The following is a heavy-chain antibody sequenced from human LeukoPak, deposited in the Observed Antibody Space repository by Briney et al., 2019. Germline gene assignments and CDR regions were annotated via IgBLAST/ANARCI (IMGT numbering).Heavy chain of an antibody. CDR3: AASPDYYDSSGYSYYFDY. D-gene: IGHD3-22*01. J-gene: IGHJ4*02. Sequence: SVKVSCKASGFTFTSSAVQWVRQARGQRLEWIGWIDAGSGNTNYAQKFQERVTITRDMFTSTAYMELSSLRSEDTAVYYCAASPDYYDSSGYSYYFDYWGQGTLVTVSS. V-gene: IGHV1-58*01. CDR2: IDAGSGNT. CDR1: GFTFTSSA.